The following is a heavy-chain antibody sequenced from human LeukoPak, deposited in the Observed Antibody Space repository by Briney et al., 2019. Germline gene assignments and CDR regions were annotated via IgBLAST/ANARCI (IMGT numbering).Heavy chain of an antibody. V-gene: IGHV4-38-2*02. CDR2: INHRGNT. CDR1: SFSLSGSYY. J-gene: IGHJ3*02. CDR3: ARDLTSVSVRSAFDM. Sequence: PSETLSLTCSVSSFSLSGSYYWGWIRQSPGKGLEWIGGINHRGNTYYNPSLKSRVTFSLDTSKKQFSLNLSSVTAADTAIYYCARDLTSVSVRSAFDMWGQGTMVTVSS. D-gene: IGHD2-8*01.